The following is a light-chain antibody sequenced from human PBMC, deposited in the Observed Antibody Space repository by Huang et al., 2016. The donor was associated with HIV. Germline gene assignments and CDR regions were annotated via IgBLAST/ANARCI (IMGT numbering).Light chain of an antibody. V-gene: IGKV2-28*01. CDR2: WGS. Sequence: DIVMTQSPLSLPVTPGEPASISCRSSQNLLHHSGYTFLQWYVQKPGQSPQLLISWGSVRASGGPDRFSGDGSGTEFKLEISTGEAEDVGIYYCMESLQTPFTFGPGTKVDV. J-gene: IGKJ3*01. CDR3: MESLQTPFT. CDR1: QNLLHHSGYTF.